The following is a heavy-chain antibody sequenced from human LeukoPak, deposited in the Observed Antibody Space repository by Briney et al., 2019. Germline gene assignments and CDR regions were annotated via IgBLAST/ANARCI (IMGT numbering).Heavy chain of an antibody. CDR3: ASSPLYSGSYYFDY. CDR2: ISAYNGNT. Sequence: ASVKVSFKASGYTFTSYGISWVRQAPGQGLEWMGWISAYNGNTNYAQKLQGRVTMTTDTSTSTAYMELRSLRSDDTAVYYCASSPLYSGSYYFDYWGQGTLVTVSS. CDR1: GYTFTSYG. J-gene: IGHJ4*02. D-gene: IGHD1-26*01. V-gene: IGHV1-18*01.